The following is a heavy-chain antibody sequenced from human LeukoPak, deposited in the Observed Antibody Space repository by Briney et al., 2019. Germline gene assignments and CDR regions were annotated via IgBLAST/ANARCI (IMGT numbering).Heavy chain of an antibody. V-gene: IGHV3-7*03. CDR3: ARSSYSSSSSV. J-gene: IGHJ3*01. D-gene: IGHD6-6*01. CDR2: INSDGSEG. CDR1: GFTFSGFW. Sequence: GGPLRLSCAVSGFTFSGFWMSWSRQAPGKGLEWVAGINSDGSEGYYADVVKGRSTISRDNAKNSLYLQINSLRAEDTAVYYCARSSYSSSSSVWGQGTMVTVSS.